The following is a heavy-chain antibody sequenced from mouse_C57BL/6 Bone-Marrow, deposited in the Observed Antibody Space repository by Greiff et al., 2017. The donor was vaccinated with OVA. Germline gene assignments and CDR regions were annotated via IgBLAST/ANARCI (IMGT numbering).Heavy chain of an antibody. V-gene: IGHV5-9-1*02. CDR3: TRTYYYGSSYDWYFDV. CDR2: ISSGGDYI. CDR1: GFTFSSYA. Sequence: EVQGVESGEGLVKPGGSLKLSCAASGFTFSSYAMSWVRQTPEKRLEWVAYISSGGDYIYYADTVKGRFTISRDNARNTLYLQMSSLKSEDTAMYYCTRTYYYGSSYDWYFDVWGTGTTVTVSS. D-gene: IGHD1-1*01. J-gene: IGHJ1*03.